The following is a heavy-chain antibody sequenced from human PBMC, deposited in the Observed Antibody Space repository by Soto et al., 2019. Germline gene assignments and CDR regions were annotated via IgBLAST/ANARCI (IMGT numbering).Heavy chain of an antibody. Sequence: PSETLSLTCTVSGDSMSGFYWSWIRQTPGKGLEWIGYINYVGRTSYYSPSLQSRVTISLDSSENQFSLILSSVTAADTAVYFCARFRRNYFDYWGQGTQVTVSS. CDR3: ARFRRNYFDY. D-gene: IGHD3-10*01. CDR2: INYVGRTS. V-gene: IGHV4-59*01. J-gene: IGHJ4*02. CDR1: GDSMSGFY.